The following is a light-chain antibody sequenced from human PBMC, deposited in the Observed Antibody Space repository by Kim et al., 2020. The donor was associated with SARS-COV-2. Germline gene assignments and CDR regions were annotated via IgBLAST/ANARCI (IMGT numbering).Light chain of an antibody. Sequence: SVGARVTLACRASQGISTYLAWYQQKPGQAPRLLIYGASPLHSGVPSRFSGSGSGTDFTLTISSLQPEDFATYYCQQLDSYPALSFGGGTKVDIK. J-gene: IGKJ4*01. CDR2: GAS. CDR1: QGISTY. V-gene: IGKV1-9*01. CDR3: QQLDSYPALS.